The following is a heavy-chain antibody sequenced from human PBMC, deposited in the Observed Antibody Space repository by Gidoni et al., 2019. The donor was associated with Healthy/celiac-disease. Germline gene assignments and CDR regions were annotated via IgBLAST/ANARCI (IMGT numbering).Heavy chain of an antibody. D-gene: IGHD6-6*01. Sequence: EVQLVESGGGLVKPGGSLRLSCAASGFTFRSYSMNWVRQAPGKGLEWFSSISSSSSYIYYADSVKGRFTISRDNAKNSLYLQMNSLRAEDTAVYYCARTSSSRTRGYFDYWGQGTLVTVSS. CDR3: ARTSSSRTRGYFDY. CDR1: GFTFRSYS. J-gene: IGHJ4*02. V-gene: IGHV3-21*01. CDR2: ISSSSSYI.